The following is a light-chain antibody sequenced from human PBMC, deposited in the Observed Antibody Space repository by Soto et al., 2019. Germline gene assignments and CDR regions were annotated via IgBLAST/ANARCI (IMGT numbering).Light chain of an antibody. J-gene: IGLJ2*01. CDR2: SNN. CDR3: EAWDDSLNGVV. V-gene: IGLV1-44*01. Sequence: QSVLTQPPSASGTPGQRVTISCSGSSSNIGSNTVNWYQQLPGTAPKLLIYSNNQRPSGVPDRFSGSKSGPSASLAISGLQSEDEADYYCEAWDDSLNGVVFGGGTKLTVL. CDR1: SSNIGSNT.